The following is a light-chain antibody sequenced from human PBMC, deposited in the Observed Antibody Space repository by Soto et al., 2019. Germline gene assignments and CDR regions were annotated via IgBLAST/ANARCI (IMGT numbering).Light chain of an antibody. V-gene: IGLV2-11*01. CDR1: SSDVGGYNY. CDR3: CSFAGTYSWL. CDR2: EVS. J-gene: IGLJ2*01. Sequence: QSALTQPASVSGSPGQSITISCTGTSSDVGGYNYVSWYQQHPGKAPKLMIYEVSNRPSRVPDRFSGSKSGNTASLTISGLQAADEADYYCCSFAGTYSWLFGAGTKLTVL.